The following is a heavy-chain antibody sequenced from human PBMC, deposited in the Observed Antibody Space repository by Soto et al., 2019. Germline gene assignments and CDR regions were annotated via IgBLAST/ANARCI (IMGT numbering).Heavy chain of an antibody. V-gene: IGHV1-69*01. CDR3: ARGAIFGVANWFDP. J-gene: IGHJ5*02. CDR2: IIPIFGTA. Sequence: QVQLVQCGAEVKKPGSSVKVSCKASGGTFSSYAISWVRQAPRQGLEWVGGIIPIFGTASYAQKFQGRVTINADESTSTAYMELSSLRSEDTAVYYCARGAIFGVANWFDPWGQGTLVTVSS. D-gene: IGHD3-3*01. CDR1: GGTFSSYA.